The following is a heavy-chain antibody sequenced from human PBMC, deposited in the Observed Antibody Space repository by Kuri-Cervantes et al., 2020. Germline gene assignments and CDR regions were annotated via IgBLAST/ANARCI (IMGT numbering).Heavy chain of an antibody. CDR1: GFTFSSYW. D-gene: IGHD3-22*01. Sequence: GESLKISCAASGFTFSSYWMSWVRHTPGKGLEWVANIKQDGSEKYYVDSVKGRFTISRDNAKNSVYLQVNSLRAEDTAVYYCASGGGHSSDHYYLAYWGQGTLVTVSS. V-gene: IGHV3-7*03. CDR2: IKQDGSEK. J-gene: IGHJ4*02. CDR3: ASGGGHSSDHYYLAY.